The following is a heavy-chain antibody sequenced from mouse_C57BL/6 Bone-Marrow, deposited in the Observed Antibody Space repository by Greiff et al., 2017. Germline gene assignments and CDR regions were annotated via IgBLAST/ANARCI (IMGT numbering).Heavy chain of an antibody. J-gene: IGHJ4*01. Sequence: EVKLVESGGGLVKPGGSLKLSCAASGFTFSSYAMSWVRQTPEKRLEWVATISDGGSYTYYPDNVKGRFTISRDNAKNNLYLQMSQLTSEDTAMYYCAREGIYYDYDGDYYYDMDYWGQGTSVTVSS. CDR2: ISDGGSYT. CDR3: AREGIYYDYDGDYYYDMDY. V-gene: IGHV5-4*01. CDR1: GFTFSSYA. D-gene: IGHD2-4*01.